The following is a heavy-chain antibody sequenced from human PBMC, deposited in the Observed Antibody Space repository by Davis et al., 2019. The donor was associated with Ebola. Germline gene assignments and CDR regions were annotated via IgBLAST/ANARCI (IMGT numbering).Heavy chain of an antibody. Sequence: GESLKISCAASGFTFSDYYMSWIRQAPGKGLEWVSYISSSSSYIYYADSVKGRFTISRDNAKNSLYLQMNSLRAEDTAVYYCANTYYYDSSGYYPYWGQGTLVTVSS. CDR3: ANTYYYDSSGYYPY. J-gene: IGHJ4*02. CDR1: GFTFSDYY. V-gene: IGHV3-11*06. D-gene: IGHD3-22*01. CDR2: ISSSSSYI.